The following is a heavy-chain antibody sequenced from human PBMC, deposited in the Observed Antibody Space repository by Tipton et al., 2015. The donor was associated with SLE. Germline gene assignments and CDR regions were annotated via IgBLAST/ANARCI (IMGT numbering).Heavy chain of an antibody. J-gene: IGHJ4*02. CDR3: ARVKAKYYDILTGYPYYFDY. CDR2: IYYSGST. Sequence: TLSLTCTVSGGSISSGGYYWSWIRQHPGKGLEWIGYIYYSGSTCYNPSLKSRVTISVDTSKNQFSLKLSSVTAADTAVYYCARVKAKYYDILTGYPYYFDYWGQGTLVTVSS. CDR1: GGSISSGGYY. V-gene: IGHV4-31*03. D-gene: IGHD3-9*01.